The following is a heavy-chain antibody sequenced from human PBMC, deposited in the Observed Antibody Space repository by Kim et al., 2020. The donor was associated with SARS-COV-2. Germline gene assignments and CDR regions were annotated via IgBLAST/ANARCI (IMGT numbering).Heavy chain of an antibody. CDR1: GYTFTSYG. J-gene: IGHJ5*02. CDR3: ARGLTHQLWFGDPSDNWFDP. D-gene: IGHD3-10*01. CDR2: ISAYNGNT. Sequence: ASVKVSCKASGYTFTSYGISWVRQAPGQGLEWMGWISAYNGNTNYAQKPQGRVTMTTDTSTSTAYMELRSLRSDDTAVYYCARGLTHQLWFGDPSDNWFDPWGQGTLVTVSS. V-gene: IGHV1-18*01.